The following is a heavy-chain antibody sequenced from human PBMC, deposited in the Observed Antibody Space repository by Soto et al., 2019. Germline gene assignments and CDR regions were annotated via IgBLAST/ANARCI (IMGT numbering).Heavy chain of an antibody. CDR2: INPSGST. CDR3: ARTSGYCDSGGDYYLCSYYGMGG. J-gene: IGHJ6*02. CDR1: GGSFSGYY. V-gene: IGHV4-34*01. Sequence: PSETLSLTCAVYGGSFSGYYWSWIRQLPGKGLEWIGEINPSGSTNYNRSLKSRVTISVDTSKNQFSLKLSPVTAEDTAVNYCARTSGYCDSGGDYYLCSYYGMGGWGHGTRITVAS. D-gene: IGHD3-22*01.